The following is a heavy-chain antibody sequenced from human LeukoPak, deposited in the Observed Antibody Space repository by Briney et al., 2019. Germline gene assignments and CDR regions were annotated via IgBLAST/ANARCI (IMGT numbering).Heavy chain of an antibody. J-gene: IGHJ3*02. CDR1: GGTFSSYA. V-gene: IGHV1-69*04. CDR3: ARSGYCSSTSCLDAFDI. D-gene: IGHD2-2*03. CDR2: IIPIFGIA. Sequence: SVKVSCKASGGTFSSYAISWVRQAPGQGLEWMGRIIPIFGIANHAQKFQGRVTITADKSTSTAYMELSSLGSEDTAVYYCARSGYCSSTSCLDAFDIWGQGTMVTVSS.